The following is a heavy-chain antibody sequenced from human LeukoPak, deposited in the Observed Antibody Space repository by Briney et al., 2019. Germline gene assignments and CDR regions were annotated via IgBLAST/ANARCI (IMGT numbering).Heavy chain of an antibody. CDR1: GFTFDDYA. V-gene: IGHV3-9*01. CDR2: ISWDSGSI. J-gene: IGHJ5*02. CDR3: SKDSRHDDYVWGSAFDP. Sequence: GGSLRLSCAASGFTFDDYAMHWVRQAPGKGLEWVSGISWDSGSIGYADSVKGRFTISRDNAKNSLYLQMNSLRAEDTALYYFSKDSRHDDYVWGSAFDPWGEGTLVTVSS. D-gene: IGHD3-16*01.